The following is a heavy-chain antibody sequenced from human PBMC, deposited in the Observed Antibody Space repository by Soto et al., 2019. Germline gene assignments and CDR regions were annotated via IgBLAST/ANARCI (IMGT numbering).Heavy chain of an antibody. CDR2: ISSNGGST. J-gene: IGHJ4*02. CDR1: GFTFSRYA. D-gene: IGHD5-12*01. CDR3: ARGGRGYEFDY. Sequence: PGESLKISCAASGFTFSRYAMHWVRQAPGKGLEYVSPISSNGGSTYYANSVKGRFTISRDNSKNTLYLQMGSLRPEDTAVYYCARGGRGYEFDYWGQGTLVTVSS. V-gene: IGHV3-64*01.